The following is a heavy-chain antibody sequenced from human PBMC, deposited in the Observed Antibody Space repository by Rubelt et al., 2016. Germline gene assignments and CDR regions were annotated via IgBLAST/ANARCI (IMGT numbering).Heavy chain of an antibody. CDR1: GFSFDGYA. CDR3: TRSLDY. Sequence: EVQLVESGGGLVQPGGSLRLSCAASGFSFDGYAMSWVRQGPGKGLEWVSTITNTGSTRYVDSVKGRLTISRDKARNSLYLQMDSLRGEDTALYYCTRSLDYWGQGTLVTVAS. V-gene: IGHV3-20*04. J-gene: IGHJ4*02. CDR2: ITNTGST.